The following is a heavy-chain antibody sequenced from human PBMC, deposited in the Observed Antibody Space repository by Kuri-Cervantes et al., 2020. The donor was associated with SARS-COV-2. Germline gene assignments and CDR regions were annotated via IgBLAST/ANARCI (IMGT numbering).Heavy chain of an antibody. D-gene: IGHD2-2*01. CDR2: IIPLFGTT. Sequence: SVKVSCKASGGTFSSYAVTRVRQAPGQGLEWMGRIIPLFGTTIYAQKFQGRVTLTADKSTNTAYMELSSLRSEDTAVYYCARPYCSTSTCYDGTFDSWGQGTLVTVSS. V-gene: IGHV1-69*06. CDR3: ARPYCSTSTCYDGTFDS. CDR1: GGTFSSYA. J-gene: IGHJ4*02.